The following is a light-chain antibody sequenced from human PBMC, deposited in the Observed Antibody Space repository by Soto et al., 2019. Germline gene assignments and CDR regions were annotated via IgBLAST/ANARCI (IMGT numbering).Light chain of an antibody. CDR2: ENI. CDR1: SSDVGAYDL. CDR3: CSYAGNRIFV. V-gene: IGLV2-23*01. Sequence: QSVLTQPTSMSGSPGQSITISYIGTSSDVGAYDLVSWYQQYPGTAPRLIIYENIRRPSGIDSRFSGSKSGNTAALTISGLRAEDESNYHCCSYAGNRIFVFGGGTKVTVL. J-gene: IGLJ2*01.